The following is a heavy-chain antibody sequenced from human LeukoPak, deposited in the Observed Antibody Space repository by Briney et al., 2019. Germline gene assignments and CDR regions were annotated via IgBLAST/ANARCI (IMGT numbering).Heavy chain of an antibody. D-gene: IGHD5-24*01. CDR2: ISSSSSTI. CDR3: ARDSYNRY. CDR1: GFTFSSYS. V-gene: IGHV3-48*04. Sequence: GGSLRLSCAASGFTFSSYSRNWVRQAPGKGLEWVSYISSSSSTIYYADSVKGRFTISRDNAKNSLYLQMNSLRAEDTAVYYCARDSYNRYWGQGTLVTVSS. J-gene: IGHJ4*02.